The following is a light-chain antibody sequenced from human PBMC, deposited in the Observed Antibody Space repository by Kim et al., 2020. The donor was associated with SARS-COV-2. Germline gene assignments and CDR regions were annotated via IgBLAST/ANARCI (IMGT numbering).Light chain of an antibody. V-gene: IGLV3-9*01. CDR1: NMGRRN. J-gene: IGLJ1*01. CDR3: HIWDSRSYV. CDR2: RDD. Sequence: GARGQAAKITCGGTNMGRRNVHWYQQKPGHAPVLVIYRDDYRPSGSPERFSGSNSGNTATLTISRAQAGDEADYYCHIWDSRSYVFGTGTKVTVL.